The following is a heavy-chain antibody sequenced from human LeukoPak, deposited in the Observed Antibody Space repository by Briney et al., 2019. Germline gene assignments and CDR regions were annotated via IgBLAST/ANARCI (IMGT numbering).Heavy chain of an antibody. Sequence: SETLSLTCTVSGGSISSSSYYWGWIRQPPGKGLEWIGSIYYSGSTYYNPSLKSRVTISVDTSKNQFSLKLSSVTAADTAVYYCARGFGSSLGYWGQGTLVTVSS. CDR3: ARGFGSSLGY. J-gene: IGHJ4*02. D-gene: IGHD6-13*01. V-gene: IGHV4-39*01. CDR2: IYYSGST. CDR1: GGSISSSSYY.